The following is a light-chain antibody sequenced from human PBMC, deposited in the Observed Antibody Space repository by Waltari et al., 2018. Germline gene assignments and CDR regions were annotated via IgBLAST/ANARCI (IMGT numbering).Light chain of an antibody. CDR3: MQGTHWLS. CDR1: QSLVHSDGNTY. J-gene: IGKJ3*01. Sequence: DVVLTQSPLSLPVTLGQPASISCRSSQSLVHSDGNTYLNWFQQRPGQSPRRLIYKVSTRDSGVPDRFSGSGSGTDFTLKISRVEAEDVGIYYCMQGTHWLSFGPGTRVDIK. CDR2: KVS. V-gene: IGKV2-30*02.